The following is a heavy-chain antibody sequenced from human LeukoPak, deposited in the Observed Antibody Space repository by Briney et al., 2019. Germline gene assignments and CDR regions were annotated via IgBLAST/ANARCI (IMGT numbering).Heavy chain of an antibody. Sequence: SQTLSLTCTVSGGSISSGDYYWSWIRQPPGKGLEWIGYIYYSGSSYYNPSLKSRVTISVDTSKNQFSLKLSSVTAADTAVYYCARDFIATTGAFDIWGQGTMVTVSS. CDR2: IYYSGSS. CDR3: ARDFIATTGAFDI. D-gene: IGHD6-13*01. J-gene: IGHJ3*02. V-gene: IGHV4-30-4*08. CDR1: GGSISSGDYY.